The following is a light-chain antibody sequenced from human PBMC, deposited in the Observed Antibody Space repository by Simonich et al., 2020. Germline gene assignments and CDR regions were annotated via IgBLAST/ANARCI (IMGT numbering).Light chain of an antibody. CDR2: DVS. CDR3: SSYTSSSTPL. CDR1: NSDVGGYNY. J-gene: IGLJ2*01. Sequence: QSALTQPASVFGSPGQSITISCTGTNSDVGGYNYVSWYQQHPGKAPKLMIYDVSNRPSGVSNRFSGSKSGNTASLTISGLQAEDEADYYCSSYTSSSTPLFGGGTKLTVL. V-gene: IGLV2-14*03.